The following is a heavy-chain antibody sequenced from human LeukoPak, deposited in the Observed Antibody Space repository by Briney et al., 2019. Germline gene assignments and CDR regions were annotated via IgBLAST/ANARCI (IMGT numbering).Heavy chain of an antibody. CDR2: ISWNSGSI. CDR3: ARDRRSSLNNYFDY. D-gene: IGHD6-13*01. J-gene: IGHJ4*02. CDR1: GFTFDDYA. Sequence: PGRSLRLSCAASGFTFDDYAMHWVRQAPGKGLEWVSGISWNSGSIGYADSVKGRFTISRDNAKNSLYLQMNSLRAEDTAVYYCARDRRSSLNNYFDYWGQGTLVTVSS. V-gene: IGHV3-9*01.